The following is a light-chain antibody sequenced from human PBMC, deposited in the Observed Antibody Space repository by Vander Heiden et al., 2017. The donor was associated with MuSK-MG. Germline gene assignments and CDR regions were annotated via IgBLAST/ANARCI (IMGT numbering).Light chain of an antibody. CDR2: RNN. CDR3: VTWDDSLSGVV. Sequence: QSVLTQPPSASGTPGQRVTISCSGSSSNTGTNYVYWYQQLPGTAPKLLIYRNNQRPSGVPDRFSGSKSGTLASLAISGLRAEEEADYYCVTWDDSLSGVVFGGGTKLTVL. J-gene: IGLJ2*01. CDR1: SSNTGTNY. V-gene: IGLV1-47*01.